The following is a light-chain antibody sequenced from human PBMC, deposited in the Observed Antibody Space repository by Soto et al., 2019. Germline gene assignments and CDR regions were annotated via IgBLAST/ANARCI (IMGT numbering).Light chain of an antibody. V-gene: IGLV1-47*01. J-gene: IGLJ2*01. CDR1: SSNIGSNY. CDR2: RND. CDR3: AAWDDSLSAAV. Sequence: QSVLTQSPSASGTPGQRVTISCSGSSSNIGSNYVYWYQQLPGTAPKLLIYRNDERPSGVPDRFSGSKSDTSASLAISGLRSEDEDDYFCAAWDDSLSAAVFGGGTKVTVL.